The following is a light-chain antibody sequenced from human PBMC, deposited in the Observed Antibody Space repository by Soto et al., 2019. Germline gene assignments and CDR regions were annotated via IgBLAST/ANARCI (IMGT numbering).Light chain of an antibody. CDR2: GAS. V-gene: IGKV3-15*01. J-gene: IGKJ1*01. CDR3: QQYSIWRT. Sequence: EIVMTQSPATLSLSPGERATLSCRASESVSNNLAWYQQKAGQAPRLLIYGASTRATGIPARFSGSGSGTEFTLTISSLQSEDFAVYYCQQYSIWRTFGQGTKVELK. CDR1: ESVSNN.